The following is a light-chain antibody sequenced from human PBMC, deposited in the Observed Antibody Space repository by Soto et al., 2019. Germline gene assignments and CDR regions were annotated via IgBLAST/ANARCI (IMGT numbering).Light chain of an antibody. CDR2: KAS. Sequence: DIQMTQSPSTVSASVGDRVTITCRASQSVSDWLAWYQQKPGKAPKLLIYKASSLNSGVPSSFSGSGSGTEFTLTISSLQPDDFATYYCQEYDGRWTFGQGTKVEIK. CDR1: QSVSDW. V-gene: IGKV1-5*03. CDR3: QEYDGRWT. J-gene: IGKJ1*01.